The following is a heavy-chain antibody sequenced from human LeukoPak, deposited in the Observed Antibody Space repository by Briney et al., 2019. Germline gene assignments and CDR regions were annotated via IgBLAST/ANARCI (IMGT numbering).Heavy chain of an antibody. V-gene: IGHV1-69*04. J-gene: IGHJ4*02. D-gene: IGHD3-22*01. Sequence: SVKVSCKASGGTFSSYAICWVRQAPGQGLEWMGRIIPILGIANYAQKFQGRVTITADKSTSTAYMELSSLRSEDTAVYYCARANVYYYDSSGYYEFDYWGQGTLVTVSS. CDR1: GGTFSSYA. CDR2: IIPILGIA. CDR3: ARANVYYYDSSGYYEFDY.